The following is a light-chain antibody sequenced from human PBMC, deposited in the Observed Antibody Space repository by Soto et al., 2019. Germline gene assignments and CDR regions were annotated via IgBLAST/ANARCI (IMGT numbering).Light chain of an antibody. Sequence: DIQMTQSPSILSASVGDRVTITCRASQSISSWLAWYQQKPGKATKLLIYKAFSLESGVPSRFSGSGAGTESTLTLSSLQPDDFASYYCQQYNSYPITFGHGTRLEIK. J-gene: IGKJ5*01. V-gene: IGKV1-5*03. CDR3: QQYNSYPIT. CDR2: KAF. CDR1: QSISSW.